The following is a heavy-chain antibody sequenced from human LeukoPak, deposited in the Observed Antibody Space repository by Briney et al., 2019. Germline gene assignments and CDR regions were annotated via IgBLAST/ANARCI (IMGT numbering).Heavy chain of an antibody. D-gene: IGHD3-10*01. CDR2: ISYDGSNK. J-gene: IGHJ4*02. CDR3: ARADYGSGSYS. V-gene: IGHV3-30-3*01. Sequence: GRSLRLSCAASGFTFSSYAMHWVRQAPGKGLEWVAVISYDGSNKYYADSVKGRFTISRDNSKNTLYLQMNSLRAEDTAVYYCARADYGSGSYSWGQGTLVTVSS. CDR1: GFTFSSYA.